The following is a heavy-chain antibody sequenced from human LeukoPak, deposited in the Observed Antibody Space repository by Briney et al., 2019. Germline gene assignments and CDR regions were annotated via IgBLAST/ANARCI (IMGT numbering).Heavy chain of an antibody. V-gene: IGHV5-51*01. Sequence: GESLKISCKGSGYTFTNYWIGWVRQMPGKGLEWMGIIYPRDSDTKYSPSFQGQVTISADKSISTAYLQWSSLKASDTAMYYCARPRNDYGGNSGGAFDIWGQGTMVTVSS. CDR3: ARPRNDYGGNSGGAFDI. CDR1: GYTFTNYW. J-gene: IGHJ3*02. CDR2: IYPRDSDT. D-gene: IGHD4-23*01.